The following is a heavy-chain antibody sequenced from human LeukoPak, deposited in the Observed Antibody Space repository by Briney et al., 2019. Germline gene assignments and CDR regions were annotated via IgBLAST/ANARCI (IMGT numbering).Heavy chain of an antibody. Sequence: PGGSLRLSCAASGFTFRNYAMHWVRQAPGKGLEWVSVQSDDAKDKKYADSVKGRFTISRDNSKSTQYVQMNSLRLEDTAVYYCVEDRDAYRASYYFDGWGQGTLVTVSS. CDR2: QSDDAKDK. CDR3: VEDRDAYRASYYFDG. V-gene: IGHV3-30*18. J-gene: IGHJ4*02. D-gene: IGHD5-24*01. CDR1: GFTFRNYA.